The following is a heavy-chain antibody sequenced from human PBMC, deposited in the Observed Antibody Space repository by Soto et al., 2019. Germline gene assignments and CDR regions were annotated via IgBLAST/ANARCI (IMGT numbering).Heavy chain of an antibody. CDR1: GFTFSTYA. CDR3: AAPRDEYGSGVSWFTYGMDI. V-gene: IGHV3-23*01. D-gene: IGHD3-10*01. CDR2: LDGAGGST. Sequence: GGSLRLSCAACGFTFSTYAMSWVRHVPGRCLGLVGSLDGAGGSTYYAESVRGRFSISRDNSQNTLFLQMKRLTVDETAIYYCAAPRDEYGSGVSWFTYGMDIWGQGTTVPVYS. J-gene: IGHJ6*02.